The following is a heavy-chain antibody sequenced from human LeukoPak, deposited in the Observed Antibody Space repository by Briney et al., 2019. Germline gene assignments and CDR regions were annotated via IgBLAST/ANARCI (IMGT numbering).Heavy chain of an antibody. CDR1: GFTFSDHY. D-gene: IGHD4/OR15-4a*01. CDR3: VRDRRPSVYGGLDN. V-gene: IGHV3-11*04. J-gene: IGHJ4*02. Sequence: GGSLRLSCAASGFTFSDHYMSWIRQAPGKGLEWVSYIGDSGTPIYYADSVKGRFTVSRDNAKNSLFLQMDSLRAEDTAVYYCVRDRRPSVYGGLDNWGQGTLVTVSS. CDR2: IGDSGTPI.